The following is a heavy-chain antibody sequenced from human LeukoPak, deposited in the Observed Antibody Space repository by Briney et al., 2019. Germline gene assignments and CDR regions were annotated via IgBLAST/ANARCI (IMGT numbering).Heavy chain of an antibody. CDR1: GYPFISFG. D-gene: IGHD1-26*01. Sequence: SVKVSCKAAGYPFISFGICWVRQAPGQGLEGMGRISAYNGKTEFAQRFQDRVTMTTDTSTTTAYMELRSLRSEDTAVYYCARGIVGATPDFDYWGQGTLVTVSS. J-gene: IGHJ4*02. V-gene: IGHV1-18*01. CDR3: ARGIVGATPDFDY. CDR2: ISAYNGKT.